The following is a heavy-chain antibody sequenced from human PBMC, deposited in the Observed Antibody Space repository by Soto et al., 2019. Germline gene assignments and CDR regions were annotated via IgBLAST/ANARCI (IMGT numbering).Heavy chain of an antibody. D-gene: IGHD3-10*01. CDR1: GGSISSSNYH. J-gene: IGHJ4*02. Sequence: PSETLSLTCSVSGGSISSSNYHWGWIRQPPGKGLEWIGTISFGGNTYYTPSLNSRLSISVDPSKSQFSLRLRSVTASDTAIYYCVRRGPGLAHLLRGANYFDYWGPGNLVTVSS. V-gene: IGHV4-39*01. CDR2: ISFGGNT. CDR3: VRRGPGLAHLLRGANYFDY.